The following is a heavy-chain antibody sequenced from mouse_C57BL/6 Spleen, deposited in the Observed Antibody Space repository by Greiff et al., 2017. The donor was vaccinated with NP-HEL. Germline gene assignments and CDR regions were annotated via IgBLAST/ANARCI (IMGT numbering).Heavy chain of an antibody. V-gene: IGHV1-53*01. CDR3: AREMDYGSRYYAMDY. CDR2: INPSNGGT. D-gene: IGHD1-1*01. J-gene: IGHJ4*01. CDR1: GYTFTSYW. Sequence: QVQLKQPGTELVKPGASVKLSCKASGYTFTSYWMHWVKQRPGQGLEWIGNINPSNGGTNYNEKFKSKATLTVDKSSSTAYMQLSSLTSEDSAVYYCAREMDYGSRYYAMDYWGQGTSVTVSS.